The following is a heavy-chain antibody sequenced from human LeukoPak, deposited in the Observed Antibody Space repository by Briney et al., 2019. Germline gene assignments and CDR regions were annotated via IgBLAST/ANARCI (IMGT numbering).Heavy chain of an antibody. J-gene: IGHJ4*02. Sequence: SVKVSCKASGAPFSSYAISWVRQAPGQGLEWMGRIIPIFGTANYAQKFQGRVTITTDESTSTAYMALSSLRSEDTAVYYCARGYRAVAGTPLIGLDYWGQGTLVTVSS. CDR2: IIPIFGTA. CDR1: GAPFSSYA. CDR3: ARGYRAVAGTPLIGLDY. D-gene: IGHD6-19*01. V-gene: IGHV1-69*05.